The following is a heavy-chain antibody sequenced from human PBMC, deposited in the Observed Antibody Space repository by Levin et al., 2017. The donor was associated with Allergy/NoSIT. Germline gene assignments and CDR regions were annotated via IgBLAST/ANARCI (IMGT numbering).Heavy chain of an antibody. CDR3: AKGGAALEGAY. D-gene: IGHD6-6*01. CDR1: GFTFSSYG. Sequence: GGSLRLSCAASGFTFSSYGMHWVRQAPGKGLEWVAVISYDGSNKYYADSVKGRFTISRDNSKNTLYLQMNSLRAEDTAVYYCAKGGAALEGAYWGQGTLVTVSS. CDR2: ISYDGSNK. J-gene: IGHJ4*02. V-gene: IGHV3-30*18.